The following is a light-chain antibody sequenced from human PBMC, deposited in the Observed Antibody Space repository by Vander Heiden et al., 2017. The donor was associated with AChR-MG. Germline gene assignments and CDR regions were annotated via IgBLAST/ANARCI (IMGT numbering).Light chain of an antibody. Sequence: HSALTQHRSVPGSPGQSVTISCTGPSSDVGGYNYVYWYQQQPGTAPKLMIYDVSKRPSGVPDRFSGSKSGNTASLTIFGLQAEDESDYYCCSYAGSFYVFGTGTKVTVL. V-gene: IGLV2-11*01. CDR2: DVS. CDR1: SSDVGGYNY. J-gene: IGLJ1*01. CDR3: CSYAGSFYV.